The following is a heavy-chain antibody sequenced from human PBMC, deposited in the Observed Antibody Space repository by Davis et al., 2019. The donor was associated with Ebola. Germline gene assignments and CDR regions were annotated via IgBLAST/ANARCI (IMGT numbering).Heavy chain of an antibody. CDR2: IIPIFGTA. CDR3: GGFRDQGAYYYYGMDV. Sequence: AASVKVSCKASGGTFSSYAISWVRQAPGQGLEWMGGIIPIFGTANYAQKFQGRVTITADKSTSTAYMELSSLRSEDTAVYYCGGFRDQGAYYYYGMDVWGQGTTVTVSS. V-gene: IGHV1-69*06. J-gene: IGHJ6*02. D-gene: IGHD3-10*01. CDR1: GGTFSSYA.